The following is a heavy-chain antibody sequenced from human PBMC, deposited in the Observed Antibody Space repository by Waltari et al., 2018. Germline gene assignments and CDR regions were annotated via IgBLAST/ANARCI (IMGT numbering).Heavy chain of an antibody. CDR2: IYYSGST. J-gene: IGHJ6*02. Sequence: QVQLQESGPGLVKPSETLSLTCTVSGGSISSHYWSWIRQPPGKGLEWIGYIYYSGSTNYNPSLKSRVTISVDTSKNQFSLKLSSVTAADTAVYYCARENSSNHYYYGMDVWGQGTTVTVSS. V-gene: IGHV4-59*11. D-gene: IGHD6-13*01. CDR3: ARENSSNHYYYGMDV. CDR1: GGSISSHY.